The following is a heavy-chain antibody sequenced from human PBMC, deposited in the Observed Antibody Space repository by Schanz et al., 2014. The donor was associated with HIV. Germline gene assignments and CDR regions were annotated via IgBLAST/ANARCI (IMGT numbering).Heavy chain of an antibody. J-gene: IGHJ4*02. CDR3: ARDLKYSSSHFDY. CDR1: GYTFASYG. D-gene: IGHD6-6*01. V-gene: IGHV1-18*01. CDR2: ISPYNGDR. Sequence: QVQLVQSGAELKKPGASVKVSCKTSGYTFASYGITWVRQAPGQGLDWVGWISPYNGDRKYDQKFQGRVTLTTDTSTNTAYMELRSLRSDDTAVYYCARDLKYSSSHFDYWGQGSLVTVSS.